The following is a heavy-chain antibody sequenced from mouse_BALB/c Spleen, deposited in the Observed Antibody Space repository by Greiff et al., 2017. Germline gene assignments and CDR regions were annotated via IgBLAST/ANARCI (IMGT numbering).Heavy chain of an antibody. CDR3: ARGDGGFAY. Sequence: VQLKQSGPELVKPGASVKMSCKASGYTFTDYVISWVKQRTGQGLEWIGEIYPGSGSTYYNEKFKGKATLTADKSSNTAYMQLSSLTSEDSAVYFCARGDGGFAYWGQGTLVTVSA. CDR1: GYTFTDYV. CDR2: IYPGSGST. D-gene: IGHD3-3*01. J-gene: IGHJ3*01. V-gene: IGHV1-77*01.